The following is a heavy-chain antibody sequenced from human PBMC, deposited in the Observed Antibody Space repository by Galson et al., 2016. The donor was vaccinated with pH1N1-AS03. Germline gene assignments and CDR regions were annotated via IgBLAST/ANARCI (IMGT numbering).Heavy chain of an antibody. CDR1: GISLSSSW. V-gene: IGHV3-74*01. CDR2: INGVGSSI. J-gene: IGHJ5*01. Sequence: SLRLSCAASGISLSSSWMHWVRQAPGRGLVWVSGINGVGSSIKYADAVKGRFNISRDNAKNMLYLQMNSLRADDAAVYYCARGYDDSGPDDHRLFDSWGQGTQVTVSS. D-gene: IGHD3-22*01. CDR3: ARGYDDSGPDDHRLFDS.